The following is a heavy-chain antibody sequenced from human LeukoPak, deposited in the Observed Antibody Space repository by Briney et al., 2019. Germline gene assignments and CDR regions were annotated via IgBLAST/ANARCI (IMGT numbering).Heavy chain of an antibody. V-gene: IGHV3-74*01. CDR1: GFTFSNYW. D-gene: IGHD6-19*01. CDR2: INSDGRST. CDR3: ARDLSSSGWSFGY. J-gene: IGHJ4*02. Sequence: PGGSLRLSCAASGFTFSNYWMHWVRQAPGKGLVWVSRINSDGRSTNYADSVKGRFTISRDNAKNTLFLQMNSLRAEDAAVYYCARDLSSSGWSFGYWGQGTLVTVSS.